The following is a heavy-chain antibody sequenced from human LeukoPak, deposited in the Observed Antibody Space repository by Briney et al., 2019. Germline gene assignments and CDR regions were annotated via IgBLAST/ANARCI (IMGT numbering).Heavy chain of an antibody. D-gene: IGHD1-26*01. CDR2: ISSSSRNI. Sequence: TGGSLRLSCAASGFTFSTSSMNWVRQAPGKRLERVAYISSSSRNIQYADSVKGRFTISRDNAKNSLYLQMNSLRVEDTAVYYCARDQWESGGNRYCDLWGRGTLVTVSS. CDR3: ARDQWESGGNRYCDL. CDR1: GFTFSTSS. V-gene: IGHV3-48*01. J-gene: IGHJ2*01.